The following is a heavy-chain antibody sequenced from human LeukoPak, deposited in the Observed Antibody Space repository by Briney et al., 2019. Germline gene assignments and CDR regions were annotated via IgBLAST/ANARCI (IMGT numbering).Heavy chain of an antibody. CDR1: GFTFSIYA. CDR2: ISGSGDNT. D-gene: IGHD3-10*01. V-gene: IGHV3-23*01. Sequence: PGGSLRLSCAASGFTFSIYAMSWVRQAPGKGLEWVSAISGSGDNTFYAGSVRGRFTISRDNSKNTLYLQMDSLRAEDTAIYYCAKDFRGAGYFFDYWGQGTLVTVSS. J-gene: IGHJ4*02. CDR3: AKDFRGAGYFFDY.